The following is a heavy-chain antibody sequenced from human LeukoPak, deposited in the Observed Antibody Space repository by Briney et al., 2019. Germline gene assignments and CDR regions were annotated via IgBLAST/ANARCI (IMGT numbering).Heavy chain of an antibody. CDR2: ISSSSYI. V-gene: IGHV3-21*01. CDR3: ARDPRYYYDSSGYYGD. J-gene: IGHJ4*02. D-gene: IGHD3-22*01. Sequence: GGSLRLSCAASGFTFSSYSMNWVRQAPGKGLEWVSSISSSSYIYYADSVKGRFTISRDNAKNSLYLQMNSLRAEDTAVYYCARDPRYYYDSSGYYGDWGQGTLVTVSS. CDR1: GFTFSSYS.